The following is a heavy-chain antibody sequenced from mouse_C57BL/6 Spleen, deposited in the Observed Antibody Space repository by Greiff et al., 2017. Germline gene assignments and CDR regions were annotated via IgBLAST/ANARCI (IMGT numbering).Heavy chain of an antibody. CDR1: GHTFTGYW. CDR3: DRCPCYYRSVNYFDV. V-gene: IGHV1-9*01. CDR2: ILPGSGST. J-gene: IGHJ1*03. D-gene: IGHD1-1*01. Sequence: LMEPGASVKLSCNATGHTFTGYWIAWVKQRPGHGLEWIGEILPGSGSTNYNEKFKGKATFTADTSFNTAYMQRSSLPTVDSDIYSGDRCPCYYRSVNYFDVWGTGTTLTVSS.